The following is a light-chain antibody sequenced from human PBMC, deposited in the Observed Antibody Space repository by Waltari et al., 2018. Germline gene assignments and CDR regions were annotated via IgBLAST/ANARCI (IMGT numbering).Light chain of an antibody. V-gene: IGLV1-40*01. CDR2: ANT. Sequence: QSVLTQQPSVSWAPGQRLTITRTGSNSNIGARFDVHWYQQFPGGAPKLLIFANTQRPSGTPERCSGSKSGASASLVIAGLQTEDGADYYCQSLDNSVFHVFGPGTTVTVL. CDR1: NSNIGARFD. J-gene: IGLJ1*01. CDR3: QSLDNSVFHV.